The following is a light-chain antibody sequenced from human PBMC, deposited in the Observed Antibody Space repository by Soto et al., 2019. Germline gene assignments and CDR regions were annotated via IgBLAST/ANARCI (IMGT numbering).Light chain of an antibody. CDR1: QSISSW. Sequence: DIQMTQSPPTLSASVGDRVTITCRASQSISSWLAWYQQRPGKAPNLLIYDVSSLESGVPSRFSGSGSGTEFTLTISSLQPDDFATYYCQQDTNYPWTFGQGTKVEIK. V-gene: IGKV1-5*01. J-gene: IGKJ1*01. CDR3: QQDTNYPWT. CDR2: DVS.